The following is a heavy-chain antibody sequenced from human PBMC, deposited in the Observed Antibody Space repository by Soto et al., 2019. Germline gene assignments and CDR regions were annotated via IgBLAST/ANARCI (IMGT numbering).Heavy chain of an antibody. CDR2: IYPGDSDT. V-gene: IGHV5-51*01. CDR3: ATRDENYYRVYGMDV. D-gene: IGHD3-10*01. J-gene: IGHJ6*02. CDR1: GYSFTSYW. Sequence: PGESLKISCKGSGYSFTSYWIGWVRQMPGKSLEGMGIIYPGDSDTRYSPSFQGQVTISADKSISTPYLQWSSLKAADTARYYCATRDENYYRVYGMDVWGQGTTVTVAS.